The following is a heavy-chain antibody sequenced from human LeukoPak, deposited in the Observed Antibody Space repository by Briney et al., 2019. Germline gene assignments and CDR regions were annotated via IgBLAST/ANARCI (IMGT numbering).Heavy chain of an antibody. D-gene: IGHD2-2*01. J-gene: IGHJ4*02. CDR1: GGTFSSYA. V-gene: IGHV1-69*01. CDR2: IIPIFGTA. Sequence: ASVKVSCKASGGTFSSYAISWVRQAPGRGLEWMGGIIPIFGTANYAQKFQGRVTITADESTSTAYMELSSLRSEDTAVYYCARGYCSSTSCYDFDYWGQGTLVTVSS. CDR3: ARGYCSSTSCYDFDY.